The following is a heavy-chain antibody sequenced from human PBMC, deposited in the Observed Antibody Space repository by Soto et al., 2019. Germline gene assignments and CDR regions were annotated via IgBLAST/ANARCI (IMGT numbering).Heavy chain of an antibody. CDR1: GFTFSRYA. D-gene: IGHD1-1*01. CDR3: AKQSKSVSGPGKTAYYFDY. J-gene: IGHJ4*02. Sequence: XGSLTLSCTASGFTFSRYAMNWVRRAPGGGLDGVSGIIGSGDSTKYTDSVKGRFTISIDNSKKTLYVQMNSLTAEDTAVYYCAKQSKSVSGPGKTAYYFDYWGQGTLVTVSS. V-gene: IGHV3-23*01. CDR2: IIGSGDST.